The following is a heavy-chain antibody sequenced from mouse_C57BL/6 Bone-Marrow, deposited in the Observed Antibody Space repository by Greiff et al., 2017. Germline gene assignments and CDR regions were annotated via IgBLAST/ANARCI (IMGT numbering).Heavy chain of an antibody. CDR3: ARRRPYAMDY. Sequence: VKLMESGAELARPGASVKLSCKASGYTFTSYGISWVKQRTGQGLEWIGEIYPRSGNTYYNEKFKGKATLTADKSYSTAYMELRSLTSEDSAVYFCARRRPYAMDYWGQGTSVTVSS. D-gene: IGHD1-2*01. J-gene: IGHJ4*01. V-gene: IGHV1-81*01. CDR2: IYPRSGNT. CDR1: GYTFTSYG.